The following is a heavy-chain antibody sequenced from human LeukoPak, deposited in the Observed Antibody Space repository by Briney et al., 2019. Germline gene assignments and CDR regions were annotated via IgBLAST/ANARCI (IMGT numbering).Heavy chain of an antibody. CDR2: IFYSGST. V-gene: IGHV4-39*01. Sequence: SGTLSLTCTVSGGSISSSSYFWGWIRQPPGKGLEWIGSIFYSGSTYYNPSLNSRVTISIDTSKNQFSLRLSSVTAADTAVYYCAIQMNTVTADYWGQGTLVTVSS. CDR3: AIQMNTVTADY. CDR1: GGSISSSSYF. D-gene: IGHD4-17*01. J-gene: IGHJ4*02.